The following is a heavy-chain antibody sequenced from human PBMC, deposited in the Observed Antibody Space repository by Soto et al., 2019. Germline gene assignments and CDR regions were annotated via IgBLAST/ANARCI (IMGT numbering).Heavy chain of an antibody. CDR3: ARELEGGVFDI. J-gene: IGHJ3*02. Sequence: SETLSLTCTVSGGPVRDAYSYWTWIRQPPGKGLEWMGYLSYTGSTYYNPSLRNRASISVDESSNHLSLRLSSVTAADTAVYYWARELEGGVFDIWGRGTLVTVSS. CDR1: GGPVRDAYSY. CDR2: LSYTGST. D-gene: IGHD2-8*02. V-gene: IGHV4-30-4*01.